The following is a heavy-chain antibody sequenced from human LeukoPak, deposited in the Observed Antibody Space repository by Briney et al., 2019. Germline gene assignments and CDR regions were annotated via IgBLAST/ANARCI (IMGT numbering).Heavy chain of an antibody. D-gene: IGHD7-27*01. V-gene: IGHV4-4*07. J-gene: IGHJ4*02. CDR1: GGSFSGYY. CDR3: ARDHWGYFDY. CDR2: IYTSGST. Sequence: SETLSLTCAVYGGSFSGYYWSWIRQPPGKGLEWIGRIYTSGSTNYNPSLKSRVTMSVDTSKNQFSLKLSSVTAADTAVYYCARDHWGYFDYWGQGTLVTVSS.